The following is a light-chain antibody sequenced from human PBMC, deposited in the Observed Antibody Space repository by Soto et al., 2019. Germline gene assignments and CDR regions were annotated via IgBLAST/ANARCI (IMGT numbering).Light chain of an antibody. CDR2: SNN. CDR3: AAWDDSLNGPV. Sequence: QAVVTQPPSASGTPGQRVTISCSGSSSNIGGNTVNWYQQLPPAAPKLLIHSNNQRPSGVPDRFSGSKSGTSASLGISGLQSEDEADYYCAAWDDSLNGPVFGGGTKVTVL. V-gene: IGLV1-44*01. CDR1: SSNIGGNT. J-gene: IGLJ3*02.